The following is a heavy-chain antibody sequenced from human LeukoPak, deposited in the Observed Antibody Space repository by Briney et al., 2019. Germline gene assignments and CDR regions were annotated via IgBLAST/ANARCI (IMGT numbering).Heavy chain of an antibody. CDR2: ISSSSSYI. J-gene: IGHJ3*02. D-gene: IGHD6-19*01. Sequence: GGSLRLSCAASGFTFSSYSMSWVRQAPGKGLEWVSSISSSSSYIYYADSVKGRFTISRDNAKNSLYLQMNSLRAEDTAVYYCAKRIIDSGWEDDAFDIWGQGTMVTVSS. V-gene: IGHV3-21*01. CDR3: AKRIIDSGWEDDAFDI. CDR1: GFTFSSYS.